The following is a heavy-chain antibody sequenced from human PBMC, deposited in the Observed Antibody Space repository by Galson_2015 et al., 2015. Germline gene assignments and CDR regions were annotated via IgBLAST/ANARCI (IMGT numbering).Heavy chain of an antibody. J-gene: IGHJ5*02. V-gene: IGHV3-64*01. CDR3: ARAYFDWLPPFDL. CDR2: ISYNGGTT. D-gene: IGHD3-9*01. CDR1: GFAFHNFA. Sequence: SLRLSCAASGFAFHNFATHWVRQAPGKGLEYVSGISYNGGTTYYVNSVKGRFTISRDNSKSTLYLLMDSLRTEDMAVYYCARAYFDWLPPFDLWGQGTLVTVSS.